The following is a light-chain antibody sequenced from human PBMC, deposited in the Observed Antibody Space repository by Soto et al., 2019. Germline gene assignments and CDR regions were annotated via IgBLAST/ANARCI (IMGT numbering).Light chain of an antibody. V-gene: IGKV1-12*01. CDR3: QQATRFPVS. CDR1: QDISRW. Sequence: DIQMTQSPSSVSASVGDRVTITCRASQDISRWLAWYQQKPGKAPKLLIYGASNFQSGVPSRFSGSGSGTDFTLTISSQQPEDFATYYCQQATRFPVSFGGGTMVEIK. CDR2: GAS. J-gene: IGKJ4*01.